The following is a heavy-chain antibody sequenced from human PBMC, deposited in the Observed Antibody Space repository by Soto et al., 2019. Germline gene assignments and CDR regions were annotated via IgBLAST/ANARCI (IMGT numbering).Heavy chain of an antibody. CDR1: GFIFSNFD. Sequence: QVQLVESGGGVVQPGRSLRLSCAASGFIFSNFDIHWVRQAPGKGLEWLAFISFDATTENFADPVKGRFTISRDNSKKTVSLAVNSLRAEDTAVYFCVRGRDCSGGGCYYHTWFDPWGQGTLVTVSS. CDR3: VRGRDCSGGGCYYHTWFDP. V-gene: IGHV3-30-3*01. D-gene: IGHD2-15*01. J-gene: IGHJ5*02. CDR2: ISFDATTE.